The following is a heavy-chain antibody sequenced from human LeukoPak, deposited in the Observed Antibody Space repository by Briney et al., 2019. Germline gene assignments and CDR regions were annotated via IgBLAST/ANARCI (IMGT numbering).Heavy chain of an antibody. Sequence: ASVKVSCKASGYTFTSYGISWVRQAPGQGLGWMGWISAYNGNTNYAQKLQGRVTMTTDTSTSTAYMELRSLRSDDTAVYYCARPAYYDFWSGYLYYFDYWGQGTLVTVSS. CDR2: ISAYNGNT. V-gene: IGHV1-18*01. J-gene: IGHJ4*02. CDR3: ARPAYYDFWSGYLYYFDY. CDR1: GYTFTSYG. D-gene: IGHD3-3*01.